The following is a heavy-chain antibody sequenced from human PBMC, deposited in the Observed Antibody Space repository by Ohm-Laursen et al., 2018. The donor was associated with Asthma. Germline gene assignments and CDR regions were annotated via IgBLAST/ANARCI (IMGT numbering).Heavy chain of an antibody. CDR3: AKGSTYGMDV. Sequence: SLRLSCAASGYTFSRYSIHWVRQIPGKGLEWVASISTASSFIYYADSVRGRFTTSRDNARNSVYLQMNSLRAEDTAVYYCAKGSTYGMDVWGQGTTVTVSS. CDR2: ISTASSFI. V-gene: IGHV3-21*01. CDR1: GYTFSRYS. J-gene: IGHJ6*02.